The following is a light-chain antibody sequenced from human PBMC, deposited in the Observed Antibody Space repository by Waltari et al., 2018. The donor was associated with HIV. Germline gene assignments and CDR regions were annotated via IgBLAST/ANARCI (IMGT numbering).Light chain of an antibody. CDR1: NRDIGGYDF. Sequence: HSALTQPASVSGSPGQSITISCTGTNRDIGGYDFVSWYQQHPGRAPNLMIYGVSDRPSGVSNRFSGSKSGNRASPTSSGVQAEDEADYYCSSYAYNSVLVFGGGTKLTVL. CDR3: SSYAYNSVLV. CDR2: GVS. J-gene: IGLJ3*02. V-gene: IGLV2-14*01.